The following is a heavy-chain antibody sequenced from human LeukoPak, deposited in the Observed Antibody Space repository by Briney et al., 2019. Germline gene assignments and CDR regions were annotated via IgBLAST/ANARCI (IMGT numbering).Heavy chain of an antibody. D-gene: IGHD2-21*02. CDR1: GFTFRSYA. CDR2: ISDRDSGT. Sequence: GGSLRLSCAASGFTFRSYAMSWVRQAPGKGLERFSAISDRDSGTYYADSVKGRFTISRDNSKNTLYLQMNSLRAEDTAVYYCARDGSYCGGDCYSGIDYWGQGTLVTVSS. CDR3: ARDGSYCGGDCYSGIDY. V-gene: IGHV3-23*01. J-gene: IGHJ4*02.